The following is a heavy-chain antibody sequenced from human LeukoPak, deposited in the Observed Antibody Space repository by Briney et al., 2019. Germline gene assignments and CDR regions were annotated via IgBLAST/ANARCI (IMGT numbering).Heavy chain of an antibody. J-gene: IGHJ4*02. Sequence: SETLSLTCTVSGGSISSYYWSWIRQPPGKGLEWIGYIYYSGSTNYNPSPKSRVTISVDTSKNQFSLKLSSVTAADTAVYYCARGYCSGGSCVDYWGQGTLVTVSS. V-gene: IGHV4-59*01. CDR2: IYYSGST. CDR3: ARGYCSGGSCVDY. D-gene: IGHD2-15*01. CDR1: GGSISSYY.